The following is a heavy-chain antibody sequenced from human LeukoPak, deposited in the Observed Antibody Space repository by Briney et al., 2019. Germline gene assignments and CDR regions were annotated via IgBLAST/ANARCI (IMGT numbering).Heavy chain of an antibody. J-gene: IGHJ4*02. CDR2: IKLDGSEK. V-gene: IGHV3-7*01. CDR1: GFTFGKYW. D-gene: IGHD6-19*01. Sequence: GGSLRLSCVASGFTFGKYWMSWVRQAPGKGLEWVANIKLDGSEKNYVDSVKGRFTISRDNTKNSLYLQMDSLRAEDTAVYYCVRTRGWAYFDYWGQGTLVTVSS. CDR3: VRTRGWAYFDY.